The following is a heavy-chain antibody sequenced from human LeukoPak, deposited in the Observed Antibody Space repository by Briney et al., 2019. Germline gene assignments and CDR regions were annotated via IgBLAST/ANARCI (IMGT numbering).Heavy chain of an antibody. CDR1: GFTFSSNW. J-gene: IGHJ4*02. V-gene: IGHV3-7*01. CDR2: INPDGSTK. Sequence: GGSLRLSCEASGFTFSSNWMSWVRQAAGKGLEWVANINPDGSTKYYVGSGKGRFTISRDNAKNSLYLEMNSLRAEDTAVYYCARDPVLDYWGQGTLVTVSS. CDR3: ARDPVLDY. D-gene: IGHD4-17*01.